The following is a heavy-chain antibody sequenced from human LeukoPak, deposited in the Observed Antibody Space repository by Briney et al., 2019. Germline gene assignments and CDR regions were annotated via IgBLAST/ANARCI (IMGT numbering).Heavy chain of an antibody. D-gene: IGHD5-18*01. CDR1: GFTFSSYA. Sequence: PGGSLRLSCAASGFTFSSYAMSWVRQAPGKGLEWVSAISGSGGSTYYAHSVKGRFTISRDNSKNTLYLQMNSLRAEDTAVYYCAKRKALDDTAMADAFDIWGQGTMVTASS. CDR3: AKRKALDDTAMADAFDI. V-gene: IGHV3-23*01. J-gene: IGHJ3*02. CDR2: ISGSGGST.